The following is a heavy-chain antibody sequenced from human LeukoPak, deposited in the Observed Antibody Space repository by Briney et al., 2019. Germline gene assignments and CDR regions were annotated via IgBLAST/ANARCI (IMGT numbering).Heavy chain of an antibody. J-gene: IGHJ4*02. CDR3: ARADIYSYGPMYY. D-gene: IGHD5-18*01. CDR1: GFTFTSHW. Sequence: GGSLRLSCEASGFTFTSHWMSWVRQVPGKGLEWVAKINEDGREKYYVDSVKGRFTISRDNAKNSLYLQMNSLRAEDTAVYYCARADIYSYGPMYYWGQGTLVTVSS. CDR2: INEDGREK. V-gene: IGHV3-7*01.